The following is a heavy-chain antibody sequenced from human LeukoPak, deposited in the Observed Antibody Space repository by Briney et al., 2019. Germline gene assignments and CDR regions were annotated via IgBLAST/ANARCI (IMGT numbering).Heavy chain of an antibody. V-gene: IGHV3-7*01. J-gene: IGHJ5*02. CDR1: GFTFSSYW. Sequence: GGSLRLSCAASGFTFSSYWMTWVRQAPGKGLEWVANVKEDESVKNYVDSVKGRFTISRDNGKSSLYLQMNSLRAEYTAVYYCARVRCYVGSGLIWFDPWGEGTLVTVSS. D-gene: IGHD6-19*01. CDR3: ARVRCYVGSGLIWFDP. CDR2: VKEDESVK.